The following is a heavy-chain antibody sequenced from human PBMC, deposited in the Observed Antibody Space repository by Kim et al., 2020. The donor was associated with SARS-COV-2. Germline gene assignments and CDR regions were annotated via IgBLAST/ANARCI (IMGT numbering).Heavy chain of an antibody. V-gene: IGHV3-9*01. J-gene: IGHJ6*02. CDR1: GFTFGDYA. CDR3: AKDDRSWQHYYYYGMDV. D-gene: IGHD6-13*01. Sequence: GGSLRLSCAASGFTFGDYAMHWVRQAPGKGLEWVSGISWNSGSIGYADSVKGRFTISRDNAKNSLYLQMNSLRAEDTALYYCAKDDRSWQHYYYYGMDVWGQGTTVTVSS. CDR2: ISWNSGSI.